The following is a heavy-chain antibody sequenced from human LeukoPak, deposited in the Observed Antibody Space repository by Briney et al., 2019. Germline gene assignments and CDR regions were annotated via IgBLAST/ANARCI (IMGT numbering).Heavy chain of an antibody. CDR1: GGSISIYY. J-gene: IGHJ6*03. CDR3: ARDSAMIGGYMDV. Sequence: SETLSLTCTVSGGSISIYYWSWIRQPAGKGLEWIGRMYTSGSTNYNPSLKSRVTMSVDTSKNQFSLKLSSVTAADTAVYYCARDSAMIGGYMDVWGKGTTVTISS. V-gene: IGHV4-4*07. CDR2: MYTSGST. D-gene: IGHD3-22*01.